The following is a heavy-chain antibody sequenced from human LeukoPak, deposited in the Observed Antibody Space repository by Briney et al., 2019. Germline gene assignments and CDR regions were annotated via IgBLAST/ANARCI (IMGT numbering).Heavy chain of an antibody. V-gene: IGHV4-38-2*02. D-gene: IGHD6-19*01. J-gene: IGHJ4*02. CDR3: ARDQPCIAVAGFLRRFDY. CDR2: IYHSGST. CDR1: GVSMSSYY. Sequence: KPSETLSLTCTVSGVSMSSYYWSWIRQPPGKGLEWIGSIYHSGSTYYNPSLKSRVTISVDTSKNQFSLKLSSVTAADTAVYYCARDQPCIAVAGFLRRFDYWGQGTLVTVSS.